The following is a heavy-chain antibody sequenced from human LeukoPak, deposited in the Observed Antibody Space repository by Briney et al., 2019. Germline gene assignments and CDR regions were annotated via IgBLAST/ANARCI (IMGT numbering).Heavy chain of an antibody. D-gene: IGHD1-26*01. Sequence: PSETLSLTCAVYGGSFSGYYWSWIRQPPGKGLEWIGEINHSGSTNYNPSLKSRVTISVDTSKNQFSLKLSSVTAADTAVYYCARAGMWGRAGATPFGFDYWGQGTLVTVSS. CDR3: ARAGMWGRAGATPFGFDY. J-gene: IGHJ4*02. V-gene: IGHV4-34*01. CDR2: INHSGST. CDR1: GGSFSGYY.